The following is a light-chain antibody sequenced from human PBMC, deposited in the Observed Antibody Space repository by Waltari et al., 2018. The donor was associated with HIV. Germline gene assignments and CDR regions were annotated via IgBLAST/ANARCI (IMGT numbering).Light chain of an antibody. J-gene: IGLJ3*02. Sequence: QSVLNQSPSASGTPGQRVIISCSGSSSNIGSNTLPWYQHFPGTAPKLLIYSYGQRPSGVPERFSGSKSATSASLAISGLRSEDEADYYCATWDDSLNAWVFGGGTKLTVL. V-gene: IGLV1-44*01. CDR2: SYG. CDR3: ATWDDSLNAWV. CDR1: SSNIGSNT.